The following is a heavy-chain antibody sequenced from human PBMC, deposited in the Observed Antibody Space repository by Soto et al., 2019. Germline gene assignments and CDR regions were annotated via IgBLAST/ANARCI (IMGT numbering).Heavy chain of an antibody. CDR2: LYYSGST. V-gene: IGHV4-39*07. CDR3: ARGRRYSSGRRKPYYYYMDV. Sequence: PSETLSLTCTVSGGSISSDSYYRGWIRQPPGKGLEWIGSLYYSGSTYYNPSLKSRVTISVDTSKNQFSLKLSSVTAADTAVYYCARGRRYSSGRRKPYYYYMDVWGKGTTVTVSS. D-gene: IGHD6-19*01. J-gene: IGHJ6*03. CDR1: GGSISSDSYY.